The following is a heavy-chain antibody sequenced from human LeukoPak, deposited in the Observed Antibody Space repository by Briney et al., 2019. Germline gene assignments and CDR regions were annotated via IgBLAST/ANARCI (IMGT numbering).Heavy chain of an antibody. CDR3: AKETAMIVVEFDY. CDR2: ISGSGGST. V-gene: IGHV3-23*01. Sequence: GGSLRLSXAASGFTFSSYAMSWVRQAQGKGLEWVSAISGSGGSTYYADSVKGRFTISRDNSKNTLYLQMNSLRAEDTAVYYCAKETAMIVVEFDYWGQGTLVTVSS. CDR1: GFTFSSYA. D-gene: IGHD3-22*01. J-gene: IGHJ4*02.